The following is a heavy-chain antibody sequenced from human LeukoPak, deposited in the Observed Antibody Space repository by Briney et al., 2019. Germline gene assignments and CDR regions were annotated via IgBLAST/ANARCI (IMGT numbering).Heavy chain of an antibody. D-gene: IGHD6-19*01. J-gene: IGHJ4*02. CDR2: ISSSSSTI. CDR3: ARDKFYSRGWPGDY. Sequence: GGSLRLSCAASGFTFSSYSMTWVRQAPGKGLEWVSYISSSSSTIYYADSVKGRFTISRDNAKNSLYLQMNSLRDEDTAVYYCARDKFYSRGWPGDYWGQGTLVTVAS. CDR1: GFTFSSYS. V-gene: IGHV3-48*02.